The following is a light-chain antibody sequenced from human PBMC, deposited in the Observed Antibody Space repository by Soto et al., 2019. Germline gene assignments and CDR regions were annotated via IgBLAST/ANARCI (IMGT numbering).Light chain of an antibody. Sequence: EIVLTQSPGTLSLSPGERATLSYRASQSVSSSYLAWYQQKPGQAPRLLIYGASSRATGIPDRFSGSGSGTDFTLTISRLEPEDFAVYYCQQYGSSPPTFGQGTKVDNK. CDR2: GAS. CDR1: QSVSSSY. CDR3: QQYGSSPPT. J-gene: IGKJ1*01. V-gene: IGKV3-20*01.